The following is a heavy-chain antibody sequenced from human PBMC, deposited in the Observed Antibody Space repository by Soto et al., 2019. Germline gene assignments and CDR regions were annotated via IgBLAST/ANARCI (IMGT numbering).Heavy chain of an antibody. CDR3: ARVVPAAIYYGMDV. CDR1: GGTFSSYA. CDR2: IIPIFGTA. J-gene: IGHJ6*02. V-gene: IGHV1-69*13. D-gene: IGHD2-2*01. Sequence: GASVKVSCKASGGTFSSYAISWVRQAPGQGLEWMGGIIPIFGTANYAQKFQGRVTITADESTSTAYMELSSLRSEDTAVYYCARVVPAAIYYGMDVWGQGTTVTVSS.